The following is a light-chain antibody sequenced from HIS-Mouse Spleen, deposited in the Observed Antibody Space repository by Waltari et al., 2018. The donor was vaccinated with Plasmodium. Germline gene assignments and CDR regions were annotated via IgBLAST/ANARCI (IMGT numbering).Light chain of an antibody. V-gene: IGLV2-8*01. CDR2: EVS. J-gene: IGLJ3*02. CDR3: SSYAGSNNLV. Sequence: QSALTPPPSASGSPGQSVTIPCTGTRCDVGGYHYVPWYQQHPGKAPKLMIYEVSKRPSGVPDRFSGSKSGNTASLTVSGLQAEDEADYYCSSYAGSNNLVFGGGTKLTVL. CDR1: RCDVGGYHY.